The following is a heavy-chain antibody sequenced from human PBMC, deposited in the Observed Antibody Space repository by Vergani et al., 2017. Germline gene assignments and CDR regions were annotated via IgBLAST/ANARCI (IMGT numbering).Heavy chain of an antibody. D-gene: IGHD1-26*01. CDR1: GYTFTGYY. Sequence: QVQLVQSGAEVKKPGASVKVSCKASGYTFTGYYMHWVRQGPGQGLEWMGWINPNSGGTNYAQKFQGRVTMTRDTSISTAYMELSRLRSDDTAVYYCARGLMQWDKHYYFDYWGQGTLVTVSS. V-gene: IGHV1-2*02. CDR2: INPNSGGT. J-gene: IGHJ4*02. CDR3: ARGLMQWDKHYYFDY.